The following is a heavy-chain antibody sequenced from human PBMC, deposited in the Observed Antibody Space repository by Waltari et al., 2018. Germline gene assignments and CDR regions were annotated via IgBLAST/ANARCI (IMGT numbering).Heavy chain of an antibody. J-gene: IGHJ4*02. Sequence: QVQRVESGGGWVKPAGSLRLHCSALGFIYVEAAMTWYSLAPGKGLEWVSYISSSDDTIYYADSVKGRFSISRDNAKNSLYLQMNSLRAEDTAVYYCATDRDGYKFFDHWGQGTLVTVSS. CDR2: ISSSDDTI. CDR3: ATDRDGYKFFDH. V-gene: IGHV3-11*04. CDR1: GFIYVEAA. D-gene: IGHD5-12*01.